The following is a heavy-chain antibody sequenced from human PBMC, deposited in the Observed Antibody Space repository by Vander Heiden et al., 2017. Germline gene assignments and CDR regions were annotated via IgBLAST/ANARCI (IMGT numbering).Heavy chain of an antibody. V-gene: IGHV3-21*01. CDR3: ARVSRGYTYGSADY. Sequence: EVQLVESGGGPVKPGGSLRLSCAASGFTFSSYSMNWVRQAPGKGLEWVSSISSSSGYIYYADSVKGRFTISRDNAKNSLYLQMNSLRAEDTAVYYCARVSRGYTYGSADYWGQGTLVTVSS. J-gene: IGHJ4*02. D-gene: IGHD5-18*01. CDR2: ISSSSGYI. CDR1: GFTFSSYS.